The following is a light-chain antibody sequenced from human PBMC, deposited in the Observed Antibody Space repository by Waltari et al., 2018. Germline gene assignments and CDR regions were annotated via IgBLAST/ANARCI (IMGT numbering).Light chain of an antibody. CDR2: GAS. J-gene: IGKJ1*01. V-gene: IGKV1-39*01. CDR1: QNIRTY. Sequence: DIQMTQSPSSLSASIGDTITVTCRASQNIRTYLNWYQQKPAKAPKLLIFGASSLPRGVPSRFSGSASGTEVTLTITNLQPDDFATYFCQQSFSSPWTFGQGTTV. CDR3: QQSFSSPWT.